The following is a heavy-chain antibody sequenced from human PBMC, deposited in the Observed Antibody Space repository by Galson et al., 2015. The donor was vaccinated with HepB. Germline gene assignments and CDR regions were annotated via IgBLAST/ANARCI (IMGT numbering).Heavy chain of an antibody. D-gene: IGHD3-3*01. CDR3: ARAPLTILMTPAVLDY. CDR2: IYYSGST. J-gene: IGHJ4*02. Sequence: QVQLQESGPGLVKPSETLSLTCTVSGGSISSGGYYWSWIRQHPGKGLEWIGYIYYSGSTYYNPSLKSRVTISVDTSKNQFSLKLSSVTAADTAVYYCARAPLTILMTPAVLDYWGQGTLVTVSS. CDR1: GGSISSGGYY. V-gene: IGHV4-31*03.